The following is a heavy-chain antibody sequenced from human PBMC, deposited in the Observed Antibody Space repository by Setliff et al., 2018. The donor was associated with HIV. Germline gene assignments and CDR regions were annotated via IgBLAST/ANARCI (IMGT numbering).Heavy chain of an antibody. V-gene: IGHV4-39*01. CDR2: IYYSGST. CDR1: GGSISSSSNY. J-gene: IGHJ5*02. D-gene: IGHD3-3*01. CDR3: ARHDFWSGYHNWFDP. Sequence: KASETLSLTCTVSGGSISSSSNYWGWIRQPPGKGLEWIGNIYYSGSTYYNPSLKSRVTISVDMSKNQFSLRLTSVTAADTAMYYCARHDFWSGYHNWFDPWGQGTQVTVSS.